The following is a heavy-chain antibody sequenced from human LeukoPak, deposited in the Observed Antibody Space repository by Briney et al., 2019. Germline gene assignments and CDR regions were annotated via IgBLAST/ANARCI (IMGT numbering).Heavy chain of an antibody. CDR3: ARVYCGSDCSLYNWFDP. V-gene: IGHV3-7*01. CDR1: GFTFISYA. J-gene: IGHJ5*02. D-gene: IGHD2-21*02. Sequence: GGSLRLSCAASGFTFISYAIHWVRQAPGKGLEWVANIKQDGSEKHYVDSVKGRFTISRDNAKNSLYLQMNSLRAEDTAVYYCARVYCGSDCSLYNWFDPWGQGTLVTVSS. CDR2: IKQDGSEK.